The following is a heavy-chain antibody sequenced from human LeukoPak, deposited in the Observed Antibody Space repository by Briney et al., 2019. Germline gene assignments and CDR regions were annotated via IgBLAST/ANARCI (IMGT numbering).Heavy chain of an antibody. Sequence: GGSLRLSCAASGFTFSSYGMSWVRQAPGKGLEWVSVIYSGGSTGYADSVKGRFTISRDNAKNSLYLQMNSLRAEDTALYYCARGQGATTLSYWGQGTLVTVSS. J-gene: IGHJ4*02. CDR2: IYSGGST. CDR1: GFTFSSYG. D-gene: IGHD1-26*01. CDR3: ARGQGATTLSY. V-gene: IGHV3-20*04.